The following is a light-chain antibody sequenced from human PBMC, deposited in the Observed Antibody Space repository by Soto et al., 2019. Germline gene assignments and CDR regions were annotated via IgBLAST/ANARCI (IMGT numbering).Light chain of an antibody. Sequence: EIVVTQSPATLSVSPGERVTLSCSASESVSTNLAWYQQKAGQAPRLLIYGASTRATGIPARFSGSGSETEFALTITSLQSEDFAVYYCQQYDTWPLTFGGGTKVDI. CDR2: GAS. CDR3: QQYDTWPLT. J-gene: IGKJ4*01. V-gene: IGKV3D-15*01. CDR1: ESVSTN.